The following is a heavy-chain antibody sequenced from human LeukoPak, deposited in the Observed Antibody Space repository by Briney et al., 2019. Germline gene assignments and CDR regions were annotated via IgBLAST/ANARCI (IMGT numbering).Heavy chain of an antibody. CDR1: GFTFSSYS. J-gene: IGHJ4*02. V-gene: IGHV3-21*04. Sequence: PGGSLRLSCAASGFTFSSYSMTWVRQAPGKGLEWVSSISSSSSYIYYADSLKGRFTTSRDNAKNSLYLQMNSLRAEDTAVYYGAKAGSSGYYFDYWGQGTLVTVSS. CDR3: AKAGSSGYYFDY. D-gene: IGHD3-22*01. CDR2: ISSSSSYI.